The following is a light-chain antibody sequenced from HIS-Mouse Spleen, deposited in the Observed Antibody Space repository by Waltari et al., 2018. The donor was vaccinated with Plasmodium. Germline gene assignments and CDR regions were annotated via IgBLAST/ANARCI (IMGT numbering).Light chain of an antibody. J-gene: IGKJ1*01. CDR2: AAS. CDR1: QGISIW. Sequence: DIQMTQSPSSVSASVGDSVPITCRASQGISIWLAWYQQKPGKAPKLLIYAASSLQSGVPSRFSGSGSGTDFTLTISSLQPEDFATYYCQQANSFPWTFGQGTKVEIK. V-gene: IGKV1-12*01. CDR3: QQANSFPWT.